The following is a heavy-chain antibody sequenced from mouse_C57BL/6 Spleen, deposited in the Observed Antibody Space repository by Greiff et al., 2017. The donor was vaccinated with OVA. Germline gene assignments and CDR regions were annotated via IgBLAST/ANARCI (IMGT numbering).Heavy chain of an antibody. V-gene: IGHV1-15*01. Sequence: VQVVESGAELVRPGASVTLSCKASGYTFTDYEMHWVKQTPVHGLEWIGAIDPETGGTAYNQKFKGKAILTADKSSSTAYMELRSLTSEDSAVYYCTRGGYFDVWGTGTTVTVSS. CDR3: TRGGYFDV. J-gene: IGHJ1*03. CDR2: IDPETGGT. CDR1: GYTFTDYE.